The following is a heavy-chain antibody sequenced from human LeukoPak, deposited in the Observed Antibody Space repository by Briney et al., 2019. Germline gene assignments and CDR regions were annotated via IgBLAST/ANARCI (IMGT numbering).Heavy chain of an antibody. CDR2: IYYSGST. Sequence: PSETLSLTCTVSGGSISSSSYYWGWIRQPPGKGLEWIGSIYYSGSTYYNPSLKSRVTISVDTSKNQFSLKLSSVTAADTAVYYCARGLDGATGYCCWFDPWGQGTLVTVSS. D-gene: IGHD3-9*01. V-gene: IGHV4-39*07. J-gene: IGHJ5*02. CDR3: ARGLDGATGYCCWFDP. CDR1: GGSISSSSYY.